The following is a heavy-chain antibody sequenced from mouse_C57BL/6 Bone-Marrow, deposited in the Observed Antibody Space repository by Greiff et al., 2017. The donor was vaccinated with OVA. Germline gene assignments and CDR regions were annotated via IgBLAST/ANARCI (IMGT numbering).Heavy chain of an antibody. CDR3: ARYVGGYFDY. CDR2: IRNKANGYTT. D-gene: IGHD3-3*01. J-gene: IGHJ2*01. CDR1: GFTFTDYY. V-gene: IGHV7-3*01. Sequence: EVHLVESGGGLVQPGGSLSLSCAASGFTFTDYYMSWVRQPPGKALEWLGFIRNKANGYTTEYSASVKGRFTISRDNSQSILYLQMNALRAEDSATYYCARYVGGYFDYWGQGTTLTVSS.